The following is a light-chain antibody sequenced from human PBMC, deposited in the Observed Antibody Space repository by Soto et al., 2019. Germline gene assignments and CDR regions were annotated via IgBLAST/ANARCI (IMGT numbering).Light chain of an antibody. CDR1: QSISSW. Sequence: DIQMTQSPSTLSTSVGDRVTITCRASQSISSWLAWYQQKPGEAPKLLLYKASSLESGVPSRFSGSGSGTEFTLTISSLQPDDFATYLCQQYNSYPYTFGQGTKLENK. CDR3: QQYNSYPYT. J-gene: IGKJ2*01. V-gene: IGKV1-5*03. CDR2: KAS.